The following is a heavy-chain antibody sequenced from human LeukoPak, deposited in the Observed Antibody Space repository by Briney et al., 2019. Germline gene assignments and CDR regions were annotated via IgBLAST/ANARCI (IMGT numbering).Heavy chain of an antibody. V-gene: IGHV4-30-4*01. CDR3: ARDLEGYGGPFDY. D-gene: IGHD4-23*01. J-gene: IGHJ4*02. CDR2: IYYSGST. Sequence: SQTLSLTCTVSGGSISSGDYYWSWIRQPPGKGLEWIGYIYYSGSTYYNPSLKSRVTISVDTSKNQFSLKLSSVTAADTAVYYCARDLEGYGGPFDYWGQGTLVTVSS. CDR1: GGSISSGDYY.